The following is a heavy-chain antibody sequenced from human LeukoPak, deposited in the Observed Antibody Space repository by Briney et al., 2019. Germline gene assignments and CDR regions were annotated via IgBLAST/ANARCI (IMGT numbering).Heavy chain of an antibody. J-gene: IGHJ4*02. Sequence: GGPLRLSCAASGFTFSSYGMSWVRQAPGKGLEWVSDISGSGGSTYYADSVKGRFTISRDNSKNTLYLQMNSLRAEDTAVYYCAKGSSGSYYLSTLDYWGQGTLVTVSS. D-gene: IGHD1-26*01. CDR1: GFTFSSYG. CDR3: AKGSSGSYYLSTLDY. V-gene: IGHV3-23*01. CDR2: ISGSGGST.